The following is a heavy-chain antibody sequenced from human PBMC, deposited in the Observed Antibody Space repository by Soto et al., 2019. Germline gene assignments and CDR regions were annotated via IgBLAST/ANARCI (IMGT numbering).Heavy chain of an antibody. J-gene: IGHJ6*02. CDR2: INSDGSST. V-gene: IGHV3-74*01. CDR3: ARVEKPLLYVGPAPYYYGMDG. Sequence: GGSLRLSCAASGFTFSSYWMHWVRQAPGKGLVWVSRINSDGSSTSYADSVKGRFTISRDNAKNTLYLQMNSLRAEDTAVYYYARVEKPLLYVGPAPYYYGMDGWGQGTTVTVSS. D-gene: IGHD2-8*01. CDR1: GFTFSSYW.